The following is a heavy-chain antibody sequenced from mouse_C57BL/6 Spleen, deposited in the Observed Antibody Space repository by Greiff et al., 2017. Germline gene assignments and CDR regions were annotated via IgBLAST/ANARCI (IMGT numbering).Heavy chain of an antibody. J-gene: IGHJ2*01. CDR3: ARGGYGNYLFDY. CDR1: GYAFTNYL. CDR2: INPGSGGT. Sequence: QVQLKQSGAELVRPGTSVKVSCKASGYAFTNYLIEWVKQRPGQGLEWIGVINPGSGGTNYNEQFKGKATLTADKSSSTAYMQLSSLTSEDSAVYFCARGGYGNYLFDYWGQGTTLTVSS. D-gene: IGHD2-10*02. V-gene: IGHV1-54*01.